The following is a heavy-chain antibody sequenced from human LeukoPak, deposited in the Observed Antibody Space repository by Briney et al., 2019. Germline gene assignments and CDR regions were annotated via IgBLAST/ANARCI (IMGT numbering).Heavy chain of an antibody. J-gene: IGHJ3*02. V-gene: IGHV1-69*13. CDR1: GYTFTSYD. Sequence: SVKVSCKASGYTFTSYDINWVRQATGQGLEWMGGIIPIFGTANYAQKFQGRVTITADESTSTAYMELSSLRSEDTAVYYCARGRGSYSHDAFDIWGQGTMVTVSS. CDR3: ARGRGSYSHDAFDI. D-gene: IGHD1-26*01. CDR2: IIPIFGTA.